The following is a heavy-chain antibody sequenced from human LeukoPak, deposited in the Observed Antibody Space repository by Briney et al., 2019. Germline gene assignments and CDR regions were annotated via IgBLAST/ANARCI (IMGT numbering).Heavy chain of an antibody. CDR3: ARSRPGLHDAFDI. D-gene: IGHD1-14*01. J-gene: IGHJ3*02. CDR2: INPNSGGT. Sequence: ASVKVSCKASGYTFTGYYMHWVRQAPGQGLEWMGWINPNSGGTNYAQKFQGRVTMTRDTSISTAYMEQSRLRSDDTAVYYCARSRPGLHDAFDIWGQGTMVTVSS. CDR1: GYTFTGYY. V-gene: IGHV1-2*02.